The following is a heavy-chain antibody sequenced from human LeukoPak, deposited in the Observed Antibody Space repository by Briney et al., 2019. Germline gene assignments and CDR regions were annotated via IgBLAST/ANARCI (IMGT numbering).Heavy chain of an antibody. CDR2: IAYDGDNT. D-gene: IGHD3-22*01. CDR3: ARGGQYDTSGYYPIDY. Sequence: GGSLRLSCAASGFTFSDYSMHWVRQTPGKGLEWVALIAYDGDNTYYADSVKGRFTISRDNSKNTLFLQMNSLRAEDTAVYYCARGGQYDTSGYYPIDYWGQGTLVTVSS. J-gene: IGHJ4*02. V-gene: IGHV3-30*04. CDR1: GFTFSDYS.